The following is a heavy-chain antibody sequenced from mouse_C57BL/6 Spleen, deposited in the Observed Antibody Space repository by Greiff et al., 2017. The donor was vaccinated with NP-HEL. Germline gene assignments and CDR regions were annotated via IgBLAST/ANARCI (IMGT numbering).Heavy chain of an antibody. J-gene: IGHJ2*01. Sequence: VQLQQSGAELVKPGASAMLSCKASGYTFTEYTIHWVKQRSGQGLAWIGWFYSGSGSIQSTEKFQDKATLTADKSASTVYMELSRLTSGDSAVYFCARLEQDYGSSYAPFDYWGQGTTLTVSA. V-gene: IGHV1-62-2*01. CDR2: FYSGSGSI. CDR3: ARLEQDYGSSYAPFDY. CDR1: GYTFTEYT. D-gene: IGHD1-1*01.